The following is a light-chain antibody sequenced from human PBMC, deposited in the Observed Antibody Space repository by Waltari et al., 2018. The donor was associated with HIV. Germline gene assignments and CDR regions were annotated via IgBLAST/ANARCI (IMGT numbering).Light chain of an antibody. J-gene: IGLJ3*02. CDR2: GKN. CDR3: NSRDSSGNHLRV. Sequence: SSELTQDPAVSVALGQTVRITCQGDSLRSYSASWYQQKPGHAPVLFIDGKNNRPSCIPDRFAGSSSGNTASLTITGAQAEDEADYYCNSRDSSGNHLRVFGGGTKLTVL. V-gene: IGLV3-19*01. CDR1: SLRSYS.